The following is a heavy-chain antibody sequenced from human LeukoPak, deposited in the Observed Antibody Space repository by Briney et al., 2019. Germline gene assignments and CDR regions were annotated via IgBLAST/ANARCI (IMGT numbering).Heavy chain of an antibody. CDR2: INPNSRGT. CDR1: GYTFTGYY. J-gene: IGHJ5*02. V-gene: IGHV1-2*04. CDR3: ARERGDYGGKSGWFDP. Sequence: ASVKVSCTASGYTFTGYYMHWVRQTPRQGLEWMGWINPNSRGTNYAQKFQGWVTRTRDTSISTAYMELSRLRFDDTAVYYCARERGDYGGKSGWFDPWGQGTLVTVSS. D-gene: IGHD4-23*01.